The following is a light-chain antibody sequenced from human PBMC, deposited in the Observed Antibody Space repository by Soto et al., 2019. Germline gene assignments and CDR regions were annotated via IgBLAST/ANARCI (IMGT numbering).Light chain of an antibody. J-gene: IGLJ3*02. CDR2: DDS. V-gene: IGLV3-21*02. CDR3: QVWDTTTDHYWV. Sequence: SYELTQAPSVSVAPGQTASVTCGGTNIGSKSVHWYQLKPGQAPVLVVYDDSDRPSGIPERFSGSNSGNTATLTISRVEAGDEADYYCQVWDTTTDHYWVFGGGTKLTVL. CDR1: NIGSKS.